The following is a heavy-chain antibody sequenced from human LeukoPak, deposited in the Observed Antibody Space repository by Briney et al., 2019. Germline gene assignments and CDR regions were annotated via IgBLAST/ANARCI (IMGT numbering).Heavy chain of an antibody. CDR2: INSDGSST. D-gene: IGHD6-13*01. V-gene: IGHV3-74*01. CDR3: GIAAAGLLVDFDY. J-gene: IGHJ4*02. Sequence: GGSLRLSCAASGFTFSSYWMHWVRQAPGKGLVWVSRINSDGSSTSYADSVKGRFTISRGNAKNTLYLQMNSLRAEDTAVYYCGIAAAGLLVDFDYWGQGTLVTVSS. CDR1: GFTFSSYW.